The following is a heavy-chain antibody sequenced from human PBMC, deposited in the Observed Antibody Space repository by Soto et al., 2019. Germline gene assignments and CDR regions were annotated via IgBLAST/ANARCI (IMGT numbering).Heavy chain of an antibody. J-gene: IGHJ5*02. D-gene: IGHD3-22*01. CDR1: GGSISSSSYY. V-gene: IGHV4-39*02. CDR3: ARDYYDGGWFDP. CDR2: IYYSGST. Sequence: QLQLQESGPGLVKPSETLSLTCTVSGGSISSSSYYWGWIRQPPGKGLEWIGSIYYSGSTLYNPSLKSRVTITVDTSKNQFSLKLSSVTAADTAVYYCARDYYDGGWFDPWGQGTLVTVSS.